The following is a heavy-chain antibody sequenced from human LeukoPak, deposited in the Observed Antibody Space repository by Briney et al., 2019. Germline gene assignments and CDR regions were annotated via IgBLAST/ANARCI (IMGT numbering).Heavy chain of an antibody. CDR3: ARDYYDSRGYSRGYFDY. CDR2: IKQDGSEK. CDR1: GFTFSSYW. J-gene: IGHJ4*02. D-gene: IGHD3-22*01. V-gene: IGHV3-7*01. Sequence: PGGSLRLSCAASGFTFSSYWMSWVRQAPGKGLEWVANIKQDGSEKYYVDSVKGRSTISRDNAKNSLYLQMNSLRAEDTAVYYCARDYYDSRGYSRGYFDYWGQGTLVTVSS.